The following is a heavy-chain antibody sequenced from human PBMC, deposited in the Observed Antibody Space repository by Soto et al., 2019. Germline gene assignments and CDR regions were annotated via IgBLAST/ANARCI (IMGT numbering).Heavy chain of an antibody. Sequence: GESLKISCKGSGYSFTSYWIGWVRQMPGKGLEWMGIIYPGDSDTRYSPSFQGQVTISADKSISTAYLQWSSLKASDTAIYYRARHDSSAVIYYYYGMDVWGQGTTVTVSS. CDR2: IYPGDSDT. V-gene: IGHV5-51*01. CDR3: ARHDSSAVIYYYYGMDV. D-gene: IGHD2-15*01. J-gene: IGHJ6*02. CDR1: GYSFTSYW.